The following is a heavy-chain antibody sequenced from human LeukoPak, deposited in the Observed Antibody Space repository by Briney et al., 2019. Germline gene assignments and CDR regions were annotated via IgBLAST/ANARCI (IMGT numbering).Heavy chain of an antibody. Sequence: SETLSLTCTVSGGSISSGDYYWSWIRQPPGKGLEWIGYIFSSGNTYYNPSLKSRVTISVDTSKNQFSLKLSSVTAADTAVYYCTLGQREAPDIWGQGTMVTVSS. CDR1: GGSISSGDYY. V-gene: IGHV4-30-4*01. CDR2: IFSSGNT. CDR3: TLGQREAPDI. J-gene: IGHJ3*02. D-gene: IGHD1-1*01.